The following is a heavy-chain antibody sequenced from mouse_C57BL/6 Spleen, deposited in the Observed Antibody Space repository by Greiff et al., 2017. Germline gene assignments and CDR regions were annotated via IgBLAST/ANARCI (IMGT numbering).Heavy chain of an antibody. V-gene: IGHV1-9*01. Sequence: QVQLQQSGAELMKPGASVKLSCKATGYTFTGYWIEWVKQRPGHGLEWIGEILPGSGSTNYNEKFKGKATFTADTSSNTAYMQLGSLTTEDSAIYYCATRYDGYYVGYFDYWGQGTTLTVSA. D-gene: IGHD2-3*01. CDR2: ILPGSGST. J-gene: IGHJ2*01. CDR3: ATRYDGYYVGYFDY. CDR1: GYTFTGYW.